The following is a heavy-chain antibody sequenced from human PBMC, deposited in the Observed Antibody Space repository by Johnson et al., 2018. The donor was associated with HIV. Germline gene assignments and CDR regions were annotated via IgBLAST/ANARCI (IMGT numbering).Heavy chain of an antibody. Sequence: VQLVESGGGVVQPGMSLRLSCAASGFTFSSYGMHWVRQAPGKGLEWVAVISYDGTIKYYADSAKGRFTISRDNSKNTLYLQMNTLGAEDTAVYYCARSRQVGTPDAFDIWGQGTMVTVSS. CDR1: GFTFSSYG. J-gene: IGHJ3*02. CDR2: ISYDGTIK. V-gene: IGHV3-30*03. D-gene: IGHD1-1*01. CDR3: ARSRQVGTPDAFDI.